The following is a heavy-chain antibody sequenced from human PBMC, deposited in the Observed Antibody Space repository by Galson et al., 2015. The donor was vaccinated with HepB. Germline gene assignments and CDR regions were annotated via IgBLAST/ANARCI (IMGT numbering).Heavy chain of an antibody. D-gene: IGHD4-17*01. CDR3: ARVADSDYGDHTHFDY. Sequence: SLRLSCAASGFIFSDYYMSWIRQAPGKGLEWLSYISGGTTYTNYADSVKGRFTISRDNAKNSLYLQINSLRAEDTAVYYCARVADSDYGDHTHFDYGGQGSLVTVSS. CDR2: ISGGTTYT. CDR1: GFIFSDYY. J-gene: IGHJ4*02. V-gene: IGHV3-11*06.